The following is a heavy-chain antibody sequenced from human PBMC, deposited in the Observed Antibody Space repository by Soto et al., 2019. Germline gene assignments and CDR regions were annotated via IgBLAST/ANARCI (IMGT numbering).Heavy chain of an antibody. D-gene: IGHD2-8*02. Sequence: QVQLQESGPGLVKPSETLSLTCTVSGGSMRGQHWSWIRQPPGKGLEWIGHHSDSTNYNPSLKSRITISTATSKNQFSLKLRSVTAADPAVYYCATYTGGGGGRGYWGQGTLVTVSS. CDR1: GGSMRGQH. V-gene: IGHV4-4*09. J-gene: IGHJ4*02. CDR3: ATYTGGGGGRGY. CDR2: HHSDST.